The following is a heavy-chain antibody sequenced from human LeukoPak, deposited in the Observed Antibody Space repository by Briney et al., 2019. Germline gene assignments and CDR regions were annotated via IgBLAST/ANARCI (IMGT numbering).Heavy chain of an antibody. CDR1: GFTFSRYE. CDR3: ARGISNNWYYFDY. V-gene: IGHV3-48*03. CDR2: IGSSGGPI. D-gene: IGHD3-3*02. Sequence: GGSLRLSCAVSGFTFSRYEMNWVRQAPGKGLEWVSFIGSSGGPIYYADSVKGRFTISRDNDKNSLYLQMNSLRAEDTAVYYCARGISNNWYYFDYWGQGTLVTVSS. J-gene: IGHJ4*02.